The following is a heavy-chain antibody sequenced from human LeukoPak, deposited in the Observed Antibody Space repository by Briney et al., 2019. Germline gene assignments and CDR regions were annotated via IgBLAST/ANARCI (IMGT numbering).Heavy chain of an antibody. CDR1: GYTFTGYD. V-gene: IGHV1-8*01. CDR2: MKPNSGNT. D-gene: IGHD5-12*01. Sequence: GASVKVSCKASGYTFTGYDINWVRQATGQGLEWMGWMKPNSGNTGYAQKFQGRVSMTRNTSISTAYMELSSLRSEDTAVYYCARGYSGYEDNWFDPWGQGTLVTVSS. J-gene: IGHJ5*02. CDR3: ARGYSGYEDNWFDP.